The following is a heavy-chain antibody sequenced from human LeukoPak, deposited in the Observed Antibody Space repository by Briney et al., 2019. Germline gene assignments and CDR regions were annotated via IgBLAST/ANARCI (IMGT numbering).Heavy chain of an antibody. CDR3: ASDTATVPFEY. CDR2: INSDGSST. Sequence: QPGGSLRLSCAASGFTVSNYWVHWVRHAPGKGLVWVSRINSDGSSTPYADSVKGRFTISRDNAKNTLYLQMTSLRIEDTAVYYCASDTATVPFEYWGQGTLVTVSS. D-gene: IGHD5-18*01. J-gene: IGHJ4*02. V-gene: IGHV3-74*01. CDR1: GFTVSNYW.